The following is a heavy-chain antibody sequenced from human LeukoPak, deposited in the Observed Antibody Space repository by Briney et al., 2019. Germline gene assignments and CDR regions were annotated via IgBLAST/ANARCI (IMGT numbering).Heavy chain of an antibody. CDR2: VSGSAGST. CDR1: GFTFSSYE. D-gene: IGHD3-22*01. Sequence: PGGSLRLSCAASGFTFSSYEIHWVRQAPGKGLEWVSVVSGSAGSTYYADSVKGRFTISRDNSKNTLYLQMNSLRAEDTAVYYCAKSKTYYYDSNGYYFVASWGQGTLLTVSS. V-gene: IGHV3-23*01. CDR3: AKSKTYYYDSNGYYFVAS. J-gene: IGHJ5*02.